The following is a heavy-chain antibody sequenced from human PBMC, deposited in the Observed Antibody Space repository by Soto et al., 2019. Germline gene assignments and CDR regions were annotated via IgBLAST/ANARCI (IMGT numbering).Heavy chain of an antibody. Sequence: GGSLRLSCAASGFTFXSYXMNWVRXAPGKGLEWVSSISSSSSYIYYADSVKGRFTISRDNAKNSLYLQMNSLRAEDTAVYYCARSVAARTAYYYYYYMDVWGKGTTVTVSS. J-gene: IGHJ6*03. V-gene: IGHV3-21*01. D-gene: IGHD6-6*01. CDR3: ARSVAARTAYYYYYYMDV. CDR1: GFTFXSYX. CDR2: ISSSSSYI.